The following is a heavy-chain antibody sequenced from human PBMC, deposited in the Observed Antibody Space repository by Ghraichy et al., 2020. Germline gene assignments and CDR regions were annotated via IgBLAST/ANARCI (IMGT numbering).Heavy chain of an antibody. CDR3: AKRASYSSSWYYGMDV. CDR2: ISGSGGST. Sequence: GGSLRLSCAASGFTFSNYAMSWVRQAPGKGLEWVSAISGSGGSTYYADSVKGRFTISRDNSKNTLYLQMNSLRAEDTAIYYCAKRASYSSSWYYGMDVWGQGTTVTVSS. CDR1: GFTFSNYA. D-gene: IGHD6-13*01. V-gene: IGHV3-23*01. J-gene: IGHJ6*02.